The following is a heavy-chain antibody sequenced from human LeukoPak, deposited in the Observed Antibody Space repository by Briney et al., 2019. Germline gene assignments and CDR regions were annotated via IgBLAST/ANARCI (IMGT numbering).Heavy chain of an antibody. CDR2: IRSRANNYAT. CDR3: TRRGDKHYDSSGGAF. CDR1: GFTCSCSA. V-gene: IGHV3-73*01. J-gene: IGHJ4*02. D-gene: IGHD3-22*01. Sequence: QPGVSLTLSCAASGFTCSCSAMHWVRQASGNGRVGVGRIRSRANNYATAYAASVKGRLTISRADSRHTAYLQMNRLEPEDTAVYYCTRRGDKHYDSSGGAFWGQASLVTVPS.